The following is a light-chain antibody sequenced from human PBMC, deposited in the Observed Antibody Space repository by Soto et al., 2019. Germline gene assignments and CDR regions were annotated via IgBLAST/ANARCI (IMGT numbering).Light chain of an antibody. V-gene: IGKV1-5*03. CDR3: QQYDRASYT. Sequence: DIEMTQSPSTLSASVGDRVIITCRASQSISSWLAWYQQKPGKAPNLLIYTASTWKTGIPSRFSGSGSGTEFTLTISRLQPEDFAAYYCQQYDRASYTFGPGTKLEIK. J-gene: IGKJ1*01. CDR1: QSISSW. CDR2: TAS.